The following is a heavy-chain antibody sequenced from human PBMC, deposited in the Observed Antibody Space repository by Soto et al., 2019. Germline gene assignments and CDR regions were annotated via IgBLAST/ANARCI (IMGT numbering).Heavy chain of an antibody. V-gene: IGHV4-30-4*01. CDR1: GGSISSGDYY. CDR2: IYYSGST. J-gene: IGHJ4*02. CDR3: ARGRIAVAGTTLDD. Sequence: PSETLSLTCTVSGGSISSGDYYWSWIRQPPGKGLEWIGYIYYSGSTYYNPSLKSRVTISVDTSKNQFSLKLSSVTAADTAVYYCARGRIAVAGTTLDDWGQGTLVTVSS. D-gene: IGHD6-19*01.